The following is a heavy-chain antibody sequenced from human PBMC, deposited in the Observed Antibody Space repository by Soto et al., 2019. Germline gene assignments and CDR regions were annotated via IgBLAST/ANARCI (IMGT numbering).Heavy chain of an antibody. CDR3: ARGYCSSTSCQWVRGWFDP. J-gene: IGHJ5*02. Sequence: QVQLVQSGAEVKKPGASVKVSCKASGYTFTSYGISWVRQAPGQGLEWMGWISAYNGNTNYAQKLQGRVTMTTDTSTSTAYMERRSLRADDTAVYYCARGYCSSTSCQWVRGWFDPWGQGTLVTVSS. CDR2: ISAYNGNT. D-gene: IGHD2-2*01. V-gene: IGHV1-18*01. CDR1: GYTFTSYG.